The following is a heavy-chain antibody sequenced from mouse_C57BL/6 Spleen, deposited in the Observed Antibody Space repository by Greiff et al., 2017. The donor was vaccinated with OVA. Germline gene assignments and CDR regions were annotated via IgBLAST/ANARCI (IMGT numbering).Heavy chain of an antibody. CDR2: IDPETGGT. CDR3: TKIYYYGSRYFGY. D-gene: IGHD1-1*01. Sequence: VQVVESGAELVRPGASVTLSCKASGYTFTDYEMHWVKQTPVHGLEWIGAIDPETGGTAYNQKFKGKAILTADKSSSTAYMELRNLTSEDSSVYYCTKIYYYGSRYFGYWGQGATLTVSS. V-gene: IGHV1-15*01. J-gene: IGHJ2*01. CDR1: GYTFTDYE.